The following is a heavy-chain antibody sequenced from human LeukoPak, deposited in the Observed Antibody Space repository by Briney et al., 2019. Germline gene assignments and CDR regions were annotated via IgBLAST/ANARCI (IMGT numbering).Heavy chain of an antibody. Sequence: PAGSLRLSCAASGFRFDDHGMSWVRHVPGKGLEWVSGINWNGASTGYGDSVKGRFTISRDNAKNSLYLQMNSLRAEDTALYYCAGGDRNGWYFDYWGQGILVTVSS. CDR1: GFRFDDHG. CDR3: AGGDRNGWYFDY. D-gene: IGHD6-19*01. V-gene: IGHV3-20*04. CDR2: INWNGAST. J-gene: IGHJ4*02.